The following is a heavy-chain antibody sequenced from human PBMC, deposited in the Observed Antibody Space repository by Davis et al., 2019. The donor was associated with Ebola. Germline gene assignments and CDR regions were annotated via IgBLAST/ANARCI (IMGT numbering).Heavy chain of an antibody. CDR1: GFSFSRYD. D-gene: IGHD4-17*01. CDR3: ARHVYGDFWYFDL. Sequence: PGGSLRLSCVASGFSFSRYDMNWVRQAPGKGLEWVSYISTGRTTLKYADSVKGRFTISRDNAKNSLYLQMNSLRDEDTAVYYCARHVYGDFWYFDLWGRGTRVTVSS. CDR2: ISTGRTTL. J-gene: IGHJ2*01. V-gene: IGHV3-48*02.